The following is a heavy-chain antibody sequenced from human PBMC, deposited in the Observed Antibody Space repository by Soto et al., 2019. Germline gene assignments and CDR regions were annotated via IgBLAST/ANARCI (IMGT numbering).Heavy chain of an antibody. CDR2: IWYDGSNK. J-gene: IGHJ6*02. V-gene: IGHV3-33*01. Sequence: GGSLRLSCAASGFTFSSYGMHWVRQAPGKGLEWVAVIWYDGSNKYYADSVKGRFTISRDNSKNTLYLQMNSLRAEDTAVYYCARGQQWLVHSSYYYYGMDVWGQGTTVTVSS. D-gene: IGHD6-19*01. CDR1: GFTFSSYG. CDR3: ARGQQWLVHSSYYYYGMDV.